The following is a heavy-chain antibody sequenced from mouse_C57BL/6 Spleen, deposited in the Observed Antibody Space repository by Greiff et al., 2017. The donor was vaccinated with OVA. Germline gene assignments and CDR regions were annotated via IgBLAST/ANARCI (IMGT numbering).Heavy chain of an antibody. D-gene: IGHD1-1*01. CDR3: ARRGIDYYGRSYFFDY. Sequence: EVQGVESEGGLVQPGSSMKLSCTASGFTFSDYYMAWVRQVPEKGLEWVANINYDGSSTYYLDSLKSSFIISRDNAKTILYLQMNSQTAEDRPTYYCARRGIDYYGRSYFFDYWVQGTTLTVSS. CDR2: INYDGSST. J-gene: IGHJ2*01. CDR1: GFTFSDYY. V-gene: IGHV5-16*01.